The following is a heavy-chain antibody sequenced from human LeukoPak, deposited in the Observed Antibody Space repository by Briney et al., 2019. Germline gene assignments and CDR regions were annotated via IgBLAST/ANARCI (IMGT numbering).Heavy chain of an antibody. D-gene: IGHD1-26*01. CDR1: GGSFSGYY. J-gene: IGHJ4*02. V-gene: IGHV4-34*03. CDR3: TLGTIDY. CDR2: INHSGST. Sequence: PSETLSLTCAVYGGSFSGYYWSWIRQPPGKGLEWIGEINHSGSTNYNPSLKSRVTISVDTSKNQFSLKLSSVTAADTAVYYCTLGTIDYWGQGTLVTVSS.